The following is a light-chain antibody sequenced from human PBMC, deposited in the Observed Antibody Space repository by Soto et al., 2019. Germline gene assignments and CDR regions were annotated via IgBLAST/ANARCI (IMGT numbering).Light chain of an antibody. Sequence: DIQMTQSPSTLSASVGDRVTITCRASQSISSWLAWYQQKPGKAPKLLIYKASSSESGVPSRFSGSGSGTEFTLTISSLQPDDFATYDCQQYNSYWTVGQGTKVEIK. CDR3: QQYNSYWT. CDR2: KAS. V-gene: IGKV1-5*03. CDR1: QSISSW. J-gene: IGKJ1*01.